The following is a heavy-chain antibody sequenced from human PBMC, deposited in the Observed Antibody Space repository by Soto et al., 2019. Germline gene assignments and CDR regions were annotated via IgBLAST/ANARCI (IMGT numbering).Heavy chain of an antibody. D-gene: IGHD2-2*01. J-gene: IGHJ6*02. CDR3: ARHDCISSSCYYYYYYGMDV. CDR1: GGTFSSYA. Sequence: QVQLVQSGAEVKQPGSSVKVSCKASGGTFSSYAISWVRQAPGQGLEWKGGIIPIFGTANYAQKFQGRVTITADESTSTAYMELSSLRSEDTAVYYCARHDCISSSCYYYYYYGMDVWGQGTTVTVSS. V-gene: IGHV1-69*12. CDR2: IIPIFGTA.